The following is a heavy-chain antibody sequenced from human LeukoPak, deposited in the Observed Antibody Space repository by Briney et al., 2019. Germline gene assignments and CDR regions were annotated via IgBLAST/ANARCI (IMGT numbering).Heavy chain of an antibody. CDR3: ATDGAGFDT. V-gene: IGHV3-11*01. Sequence: GGSLRLSRAASGFTFNDYYMSWIRQAPGKRLEWLSYINIGGTNTHYADSAKGRFTISRDNAKKSLYLEMNNLRDEDTAVYYCATDGAGFDTWGQGVLVTVSS. CDR2: INIGGTNT. J-gene: IGHJ5*02. CDR1: GFTFNDYY.